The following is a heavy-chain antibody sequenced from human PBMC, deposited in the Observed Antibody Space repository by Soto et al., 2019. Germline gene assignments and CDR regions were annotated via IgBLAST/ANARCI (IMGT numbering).Heavy chain of an antibody. CDR2: VSYDGTKK. CDR3: ASDWSYDVHAFEN. V-gene: IGHV3-30*03. J-gene: IGHJ3*02. D-gene: IGHD1-7*01. CDR1: GFLFSSYG. Sequence: QVQLVESGGGVVQPGRSLRLSCAASGFLFSSYGMHWVRQGPGKGLEWVAVVSYDGTKKVYADSVKGRFTISRDNSNDKLSLQMSSLRPEDTAVYYCASDWSYDVHAFENWGQWTMVSVSS.